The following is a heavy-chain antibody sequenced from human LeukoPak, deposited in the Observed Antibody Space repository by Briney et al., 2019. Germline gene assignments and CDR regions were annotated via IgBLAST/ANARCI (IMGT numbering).Heavy chain of an antibody. D-gene: IGHD1-26*01. V-gene: IGHV3-64*01. Sequence: PGGSLRLSCAASGLTFSSYAMHWVRQAPGKGLEYVSAISSNGGSTYYANSVKGRFTISRDNSKNTLYLQMGSLRAEDMAVYYCASGEWELPIDYWGQGTLVTVSS. CDR3: ASGEWELPIDY. J-gene: IGHJ4*02. CDR1: GLTFSSYA. CDR2: ISSNGGST.